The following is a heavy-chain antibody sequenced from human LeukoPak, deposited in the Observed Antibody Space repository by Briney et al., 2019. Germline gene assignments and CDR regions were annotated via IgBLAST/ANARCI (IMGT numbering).Heavy chain of an antibody. CDR1: GFTFGSYW. Sequence: GGSLRLSCAASGFTFGSYWMSWVRQAPGKGLEWVANIKQDGSEKYYVDSVKGRFTISRDNAKNSLYLQMNSLRAEDTAVYYCARGPGGYSYNYYYYYGMDVWGQGTTVTVSS. CDR3: ARGPGGYSYNYYYYYGMDV. J-gene: IGHJ6*02. V-gene: IGHV3-7*01. CDR2: IKQDGSEK. D-gene: IGHD5-18*01.